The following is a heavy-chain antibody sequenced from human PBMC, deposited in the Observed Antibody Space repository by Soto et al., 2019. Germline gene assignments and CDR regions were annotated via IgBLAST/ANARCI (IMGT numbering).Heavy chain of an antibody. V-gene: IGHV4-34*01. CDR2: INHSGST. CDR3: ARAARRGYSYGPPGY. CDR1: GGSFSGYY. Sequence: QVQLQQWGAGLLKPSETLSLTCAVYGGSFSGYYWSWIRQPPGKGLEWIGEINHSGSTNYNPSLKSRVTISVDTSKNQFSLKLSSVTAADTAVYYCARAARRGYSYGPPGYWGQGTLVTVSS. D-gene: IGHD5-18*01. J-gene: IGHJ4*02.